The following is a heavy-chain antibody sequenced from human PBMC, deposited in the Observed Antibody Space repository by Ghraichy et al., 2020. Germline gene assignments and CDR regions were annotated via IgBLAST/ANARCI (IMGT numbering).Heavy chain of an antibody. J-gene: IGHJ4*01. Sequence: ASVKVSCKASGYTFTTYYIHWLRQAPGQGLEWMGLINPSGGSTSSSQRFQGRVTMTRDTSTNTVYMELSSLTSDDTAVYYCGRGGYSYGLYNQYWGQGTRVTVSS. CDR3: GRGGYSYGLYNQY. CDR2: INPSGGST. V-gene: IGHV1-46*03. CDR1: GYTFTTYY. D-gene: IGHD1-14*01.